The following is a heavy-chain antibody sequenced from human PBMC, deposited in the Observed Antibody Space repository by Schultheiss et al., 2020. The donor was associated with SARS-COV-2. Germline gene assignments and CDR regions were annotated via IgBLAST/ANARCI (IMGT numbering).Heavy chain of an antibody. V-gene: IGHV1-69*06. Sequence: SVKVSCKASGGTFSSYAISWVRQAPGQGLEWMGGIIPIFGTANYAQKFQGRVTMTEDTSTDTAYMELSSLRSEDTAVYYCARDRTGYYGDYRSYYYYYGLDVWGQGTTVTVSS. CDR3: ARDRTGYYGDYRSYYYYYGLDV. CDR1: GGTFSSYA. CDR2: IIPIFGTA. J-gene: IGHJ6*02. D-gene: IGHD4-17*01.